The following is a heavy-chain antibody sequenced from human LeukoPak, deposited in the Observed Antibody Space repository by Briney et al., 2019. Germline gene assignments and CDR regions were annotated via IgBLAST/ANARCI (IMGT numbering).Heavy chain of an antibody. CDR1: GYTFTSYD. D-gene: IGHD2-15*01. CDR2: MNSNSGNT. CDR3: ASAVVAVMGWFDT. J-gene: IGHJ5*02. Sequence: ASVKVSCKASGYTFTSYDINWVRQPTGQGHEWMGSMNSNSGNTGYAQKFKGRVTMSRNTSISTAYIEMSSLRAEDTAVYYCASAVVAVMGWFDTWGQGTRVTVSS. V-gene: IGHV1-8*01.